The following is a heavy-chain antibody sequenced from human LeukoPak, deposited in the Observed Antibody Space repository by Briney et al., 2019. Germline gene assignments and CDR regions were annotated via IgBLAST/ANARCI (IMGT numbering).Heavy chain of an antibody. CDR3: ARVWGYFDWLLDY. CDR2: VYYAGST. V-gene: IGHV4-59*12. Sequence: PSETLSLTCTVSGGSISSYYWSWIRQPPGKGLEWIGYVYYAGSTNYNPSLKSRVTISVDKSKNQFSLKLSSVTAADTAVYYCARVWGYFDWLLDYWGQGTLVTVSS. J-gene: IGHJ4*02. D-gene: IGHD3-9*01. CDR1: GGSISSYY.